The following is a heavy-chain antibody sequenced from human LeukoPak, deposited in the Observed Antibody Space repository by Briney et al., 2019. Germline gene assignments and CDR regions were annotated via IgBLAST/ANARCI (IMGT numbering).Heavy chain of an antibody. D-gene: IGHD3-22*01. Sequence: GGSLRLSCAASTFSFSTYWMTWVRQAPGKGLEWVASIKQDGSETYYVDSVKGRFTLSRDNAKNSLYLQMNSLRADDTAVYYCARDRDSRWDFDLWGRGTLVTVSS. CDR2: IKQDGSET. V-gene: IGHV3-7*01. J-gene: IGHJ2*01. CDR3: ARDRDSRWDFDL. CDR1: TFSFSTYW.